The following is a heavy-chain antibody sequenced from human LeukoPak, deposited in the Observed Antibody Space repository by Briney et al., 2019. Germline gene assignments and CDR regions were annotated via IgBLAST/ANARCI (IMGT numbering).Heavy chain of an antibody. CDR3: ARALRGYSGYDQFDY. D-gene: IGHD5-12*01. CDR2: INHSGST. V-gene: IGHV4-34*01. Sequence: MASETLSLTCAVYGGSFSGYNWSWIRQPPGKGLEWIGEINHSGSTNYNPSLKSRVTISVDTSKNQFSLKLSSVTAADTAVYYCARALRGYSGYDQFDYWGQGTLVTVSS. J-gene: IGHJ4*02. CDR1: GGSFSGYN.